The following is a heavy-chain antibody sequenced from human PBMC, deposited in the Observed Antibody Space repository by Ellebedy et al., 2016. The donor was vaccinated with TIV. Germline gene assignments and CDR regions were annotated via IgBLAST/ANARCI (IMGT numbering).Heavy chain of an antibody. J-gene: IGHJ4*01. CDR2: INQRGSA. Sequence: SETLSLTCGVYGGSFTGYYYSWIRQPPGKGLERIGEINQRGSATYNPSLKGRVTISADMSKNQFSLRLTSVTAADTAVYYCAEGRSGWYYFDYWGHGTLVTVSS. D-gene: IGHD6-19*01. CDR1: GGSFTGYY. CDR3: AEGRSGWYYFDY. V-gene: IGHV4-34*01.